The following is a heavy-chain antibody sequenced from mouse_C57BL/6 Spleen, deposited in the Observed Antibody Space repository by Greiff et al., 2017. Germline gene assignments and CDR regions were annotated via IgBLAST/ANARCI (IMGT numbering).Heavy chain of an antibody. J-gene: IGHJ2*01. CDR3: ARNDYYGSSYPFDY. CDR2: IWSGGST. CDR1: GFSLTSYG. Sequence: VKLMESGPGLVQPSQSLSITCTVSGFSLTSYGVHWVRQSPGKGLEWLGVIWSGGSTDYNAAFISRLSISKDNSKSQVFFKMNSLQADDTAIYYCARNDYYGSSYPFDYWGQGTTLTVAS. D-gene: IGHD1-1*01. V-gene: IGHV2-2*01.